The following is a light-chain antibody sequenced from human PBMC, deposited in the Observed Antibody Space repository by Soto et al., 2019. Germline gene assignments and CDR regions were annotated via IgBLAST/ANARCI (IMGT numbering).Light chain of an antibody. Sequence: QYALTQPASVSGSPGQSITISCTGTSSDVGGYNYVSWYQQHPGKAPKLMIYEVSNRPSGVSNRFSGSKSGNTASLTISGLQAEDEADYYCSSYTSSSTPVFGGGTQLTVL. V-gene: IGLV2-14*01. CDR1: SSDVGGYNY. J-gene: IGLJ7*01. CDR2: EVS. CDR3: SSYTSSSTPV.